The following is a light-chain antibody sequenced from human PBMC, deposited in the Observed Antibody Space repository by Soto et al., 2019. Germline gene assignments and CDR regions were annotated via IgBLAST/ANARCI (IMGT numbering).Light chain of an antibody. CDR1: SSDVGGYNY. Sequence: QSALTQPASVSGSPGQSITISCTGTSSDVGGYNYVSWYQQHPGKAPKLMIYEVSNRPSGVSNRFSGSKSGNTASLTISGLQADDEADYYCSSYTSSSTYVFGTRTKVTVL. CDR2: EVS. CDR3: SSYTSSSTYV. J-gene: IGLJ1*01. V-gene: IGLV2-14*01.